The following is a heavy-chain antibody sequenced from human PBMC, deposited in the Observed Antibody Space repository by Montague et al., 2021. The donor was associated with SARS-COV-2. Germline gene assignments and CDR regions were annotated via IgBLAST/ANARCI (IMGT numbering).Heavy chain of an antibody. V-gene: IGHV6-1*01. CDR3: ARTSSSSDY. Sequence: NDYAVSVKSRITINPDTSKNQISLQLNSVTPEDTAVYYCARTSSSSDYWGQGTLVTGS. CDR2: N. J-gene: IGHJ4*02.